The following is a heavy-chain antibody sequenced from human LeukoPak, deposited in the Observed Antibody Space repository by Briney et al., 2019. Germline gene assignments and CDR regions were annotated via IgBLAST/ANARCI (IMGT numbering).Heavy chain of an antibody. V-gene: IGHV4-59*12. CDR3: ARLGVLIVYYDIHKYYFDY. Sequence: PSETLSLTCTVSGGSISSYYWSWIRQPPGKGLEWIGYIYYSGSTNYNPSLKSRVTISVDRSKNQFSLKLSSVTAADTAVYYCARLGVLIVYYDIHKYYFDYWGQGTLVTVSS. CDR1: GGSISSYY. D-gene: IGHD3-22*01. CDR2: IYYSGST. J-gene: IGHJ4*02.